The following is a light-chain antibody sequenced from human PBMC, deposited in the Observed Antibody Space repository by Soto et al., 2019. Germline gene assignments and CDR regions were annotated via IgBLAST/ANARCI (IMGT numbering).Light chain of an antibody. CDR2: ANN. V-gene: IGLV1-40*01. CDR1: NSNVGGGYD. Sequence: QSVLTQPPSVSGAPGKTVTISCTGSNSNVGGGYDVHWYQQLPGSAPKLLIYANNNRPSGVPDRFSGSKSGTSASLAITGLQAEDEADYYCQSYDPTLNVVFGGGTKLTVL. CDR3: QSYDPTLNVV. J-gene: IGLJ2*01.